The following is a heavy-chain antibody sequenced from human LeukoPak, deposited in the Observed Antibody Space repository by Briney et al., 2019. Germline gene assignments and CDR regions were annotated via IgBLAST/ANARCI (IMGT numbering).Heavy chain of an antibody. D-gene: IGHD6-13*01. CDR2: ISSSSSYT. V-gene: IGHV3-11*06. CDR1: GFTFSDYY. CDR3: AREIWGGSSSWYIRNWFDP. Sequence: GGSLRLSCAASGFTFSDYYMSWIRQAPGKGLEWVSYISSSSSYTNYADSVKGRFTISRDNAKNSLYLQMNSLRAEDTAVYYCAREIWGGSSSWYIRNWFDPWGQGTLVTVSS. J-gene: IGHJ5*02.